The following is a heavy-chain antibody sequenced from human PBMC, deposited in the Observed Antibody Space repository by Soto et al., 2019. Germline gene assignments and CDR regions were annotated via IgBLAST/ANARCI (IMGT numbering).Heavy chain of an antibody. V-gene: IGHV4-59*08. D-gene: IGHD5-12*01. Sequence: QVQLQESGPGLVKPSEALSLTCTVSSGSISSYYWSWIRQPPGQGLESIGYIYYSGSTNYNPSLKSRVTMSLDTSKNRFSLKLSSVTAADTAVSYCARLLQRVATTGNSYYYMDVWGKGTTVTVSS. CDR2: IYYSGST. CDR3: ARLLQRVATTGNSYYYMDV. CDR1: SGSISSYY. J-gene: IGHJ6*03.